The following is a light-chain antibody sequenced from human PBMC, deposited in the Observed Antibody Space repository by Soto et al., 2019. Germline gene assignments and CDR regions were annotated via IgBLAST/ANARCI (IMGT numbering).Light chain of an antibody. CDR3: QQYRSSPYT. CDR1: QTVGSGY. Sequence: EIVLTQSPGTLSLSPGERAALSCRASQTVGSGYLAWYRQKPGQAPNLVIYGASIRATGIPDRFIGSGSETDFTLTISRLEPEDFAVYFCQQYRSSPYTFGQGTKLEIK. J-gene: IGKJ2*01. V-gene: IGKV3-20*01. CDR2: GAS.